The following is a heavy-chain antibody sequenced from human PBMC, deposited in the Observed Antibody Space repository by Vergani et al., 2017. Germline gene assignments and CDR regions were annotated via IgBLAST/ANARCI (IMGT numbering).Heavy chain of an antibody. CDR1: GFTFSSYG. D-gene: IGHD1-1*01. CDR3: AREVNGRIGY. CDR2: IWYDGSNK. Sequence: QVQLVESGGGVVKPGRSLSLSCAASGFTFSSYGMHWVRQAPGKGLEWVAVIWYDGSNKYYADSVKGRFTISRDNSKNTLYLQMNSLRAEDTAVYYCAREVNGRIGYWGQGTLVTVSS. V-gene: IGHV3-33*01. J-gene: IGHJ4*02.